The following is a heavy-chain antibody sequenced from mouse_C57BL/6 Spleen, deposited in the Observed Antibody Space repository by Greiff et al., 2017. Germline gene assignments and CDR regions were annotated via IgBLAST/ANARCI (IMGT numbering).Heavy chain of an antibody. J-gene: IGHJ4*01. Sequence: EVKLEESGGGLVKPGGSLKLSCAASGFTFSDYGMHWVRQAPEKGLEWVAYISSGRSTIYYADTVKGRFTISRDNAKNTLFLQMTSLRSEDTAMYYCARPGDGYLYAMDYWGQGTSVTVSS. CDR2: ISSGRSTI. CDR1: GFTFSDYG. V-gene: IGHV5-17*01. CDR3: ARPGDGYLYAMDY. D-gene: IGHD2-3*01.